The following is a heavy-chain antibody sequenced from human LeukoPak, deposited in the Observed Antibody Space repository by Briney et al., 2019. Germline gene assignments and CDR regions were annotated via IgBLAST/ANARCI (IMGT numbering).Heavy chain of an antibody. CDR2: IYTSGST. Sequence: SETLSLTCTVSGGSISSYYWNWIRQPAGKGLEWVGRIYTSGSTNYNPSLKSRVTMSVDMSKNKFSLKLSSVTAADTAVYYCAGPSGIVVVPAAIRKNYYYMDVWGKGTTVTVSS. D-gene: IGHD2-2*01. CDR1: GGSISSYY. V-gene: IGHV4-4*07. CDR3: AGPSGIVVVPAAIRKNYYYMDV. J-gene: IGHJ6*03.